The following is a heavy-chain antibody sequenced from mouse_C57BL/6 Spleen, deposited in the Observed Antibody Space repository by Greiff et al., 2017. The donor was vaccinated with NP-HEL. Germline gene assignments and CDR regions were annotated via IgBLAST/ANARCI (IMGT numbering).Heavy chain of an antibody. D-gene: IGHD1-1*01. CDR3: AREMLRYGSSYGYFDY. Sequence: EVQVVESEGGLVQPGSSMKLSCTASGFTFSDYYMAWVRQVPEKGLEWVANINYDGSSTYYLDSLKSRFIISRDNAKNILYLQMSSLKSEDTATYYCAREMLRYGSSYGYFDYWGQGTTLTVSS. J-gene: IGHJ2*01. V-gene: IGHV5-16*01. CDR2: INYDGSST. CDR1: GFTFSDYY.